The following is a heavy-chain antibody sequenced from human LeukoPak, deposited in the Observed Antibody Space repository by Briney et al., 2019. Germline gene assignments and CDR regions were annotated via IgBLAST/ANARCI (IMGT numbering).Heavy chain of an antibody. J-gene: IGHJ4*02. CDR2: ISCSGGNT. CDR1: GFTFSSYA. Sequence: PGGSLRLSCAASGFTFSSYAMRWVRQAPGKGLEWVSAISCSGGNTYYADSVKGRFTISRDNSKNTLYLQMNSLRAEDTAVYYCAKSERITMIVVVITTGYFDYWGQGTLVTVSS. CDR3: AKSERITMIVVVITTGYFDY. V-gene: IGHV3-23*01. D-gene: IGHD3-22*01.